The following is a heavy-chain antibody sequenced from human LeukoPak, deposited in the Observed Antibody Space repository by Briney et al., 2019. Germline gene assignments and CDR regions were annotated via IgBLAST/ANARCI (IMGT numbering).Heavy chain of an antibody. CDR1: GFIFSDQN. J-gene: IGHJ4*02. CDR2: ISRTSNYI. Sequence: PGGSLRLSCAASGFIFSDQNMSWVRQAPGKWLEWVSSISRTSNYIYYADSVKGRFTISRDTANNSLYLQMNSLRATDTAIYYCSVGGLGEFLFELWGQGTLVPVPS. D-gene: IGHD5-12*01. CDR3: SVGGLGEFLFEL. V-gene: IGHV3-21*01.